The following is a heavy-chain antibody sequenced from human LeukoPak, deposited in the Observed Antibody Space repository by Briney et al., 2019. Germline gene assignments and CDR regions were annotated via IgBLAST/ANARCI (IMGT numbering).Heavy chain of an antibody. V-gene: IGHV1-18*01. CDR1: GYTFTSYG. CDR2: ISAYNGNT. D-gene: IGHD6-13*01. CDR3: ARDPGERQLPPRAYYYYYFMDV. J-gene: IGHJ6*03. Sequence: PSASVTVSCKASGYTFTSYGISWVRQAPGQGLEWMGWISAYNGNTNYAQKLQGRVTMTTDTSTSTAYMELRSLRSDDTAVYYCARDPGERQLPPRAYYYYYFMDVWGKGTTVTVSS.